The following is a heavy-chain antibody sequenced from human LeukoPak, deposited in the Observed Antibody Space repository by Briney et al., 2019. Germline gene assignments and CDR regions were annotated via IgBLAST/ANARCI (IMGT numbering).Heavy chain of an antibody. CDR3: AREYSTGWSNYYYSYYMDV. J-gene: IGHJ6*03. D-gene: IGHD6-19*01. CDR2: TNHIGST. CDR1: ADSISTYY. V-gene: IGHV4-59*12. Sequence: PSETLSLTCTVSADSISTYYWSWVRQPPGKGLEWIANTNHIGSTNHNPSLKSRVTVFVHMSKNQFSLRLSCVTAADTAVYYCAREYSTGWSNYYYSYYMDVWGRGTTVTVSS.